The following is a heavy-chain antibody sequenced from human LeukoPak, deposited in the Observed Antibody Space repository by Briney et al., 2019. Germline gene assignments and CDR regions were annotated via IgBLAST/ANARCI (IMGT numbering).Heavy chain of an antibody. CDR3: ARAGRKSRGVDLVRKKETGYYYYMDV. D-gene: IGHD3-10*02. Sequence: GGSLRLSCAASEFTFFTYSMCWVRQAPGKGLEWVANIKQDGSEKYYVDSVKGRFTISRDNAKNSLYLQMNSLRAEDTAVYYCARAGRKSRGVDLVRKKETGYYYYMDVWGKGTTVTVSS. V-gene: IGHV3-7*01. J-gene: IGHJ6*03. CDR1: EFTFFTYS. CDR2: IKQDGSEK.